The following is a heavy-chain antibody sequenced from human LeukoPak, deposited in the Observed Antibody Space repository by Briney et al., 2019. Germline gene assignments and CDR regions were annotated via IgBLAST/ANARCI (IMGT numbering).Heavy chain of an antibody. D-gene: IGHD4-17*01. CDR1: GGSISSSSYY. CDR2: IYYSGST. CDR3: ARGELPTVKTGWFDP. Sequence: SETLSLTCTVSGGSISSSSYYWGWIRQPPGKGLEWIGSIYYSGSTYYNPSLKSRVTISVDTSKNQFSLKLSSVTAADTAVYYCARGELPTVKTGWFDPWGQGTLVTVSS. V-gene: IGHV4-39*07. J-gene: IGHJ5*02.